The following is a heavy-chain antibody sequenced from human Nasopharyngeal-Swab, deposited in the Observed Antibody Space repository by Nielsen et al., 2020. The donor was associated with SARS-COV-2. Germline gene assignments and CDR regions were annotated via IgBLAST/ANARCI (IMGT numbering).Heavy chain of an antibody. V-gene: IGHV4-39*07. CDR1: GGSISSSSYY. D-gene: IGHD3-10*01. J-gene: IGHJ6*03. CDR3: ARERGRGGIWNYYYCMDV. Sequence: SETLSLTCTVSGGSISSSSYYWGWIRQPPGKGLEWIGSIYYSGSTYYNPSLKSRVTISVDTSKNQFSLKLSSVTAADTAVYYCARERGRGGIWNYYYCMDVWGKGTTVTVSS. CDR2: IYYSGST.